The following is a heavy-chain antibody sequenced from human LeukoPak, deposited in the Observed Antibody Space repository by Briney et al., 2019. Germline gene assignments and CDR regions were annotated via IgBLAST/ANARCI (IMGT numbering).Heavy chain of an antibody. D-gene: IGHD3-10*02. CDR2: ISSSSTYI. V-gene: IGHV3-21*01. CDR1: GFTFSSYS. Sequence: GGSLRLSCAASGFTFSSYSMNWVRQAPGKGLEWVSSISSSSTYIYFADSVKGRFTISRDNAKNSLYLQMNSLRAEDTAVYYCAELGITMIGGVWGKGTTVTISS. CDR3: AELGITMIGGV. J-gene: IGHJ6*04.